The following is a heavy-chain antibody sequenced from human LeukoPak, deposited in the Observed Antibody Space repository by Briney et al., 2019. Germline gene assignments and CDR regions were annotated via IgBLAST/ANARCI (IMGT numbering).Heavy chain of an antibody. CDR3: VRIRGSSWDESFSDY. CDR1: GFTFSSYG. Sequence: GGTLRLSCAASGFTFSSYGMSWVRQAPGKGLEWVSAISGSGGSTYYADSVKGRFTISRDNSKNTLYLQMNSLRAEDTAVYYCVRIRGSSWDESFSDYWGQGTPVIVSS. CDR2: ISGSGGST. V-gene: IGHV3-23*01. D-gene: IGHD6-13*01. J-gene: IGHJ4*02.